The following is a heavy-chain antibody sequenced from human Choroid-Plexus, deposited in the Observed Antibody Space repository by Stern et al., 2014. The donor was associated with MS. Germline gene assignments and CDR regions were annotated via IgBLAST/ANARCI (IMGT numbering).Heavy chain of an antibody. CDR1: GFTFGSCA. Sequence: VHLVESGGGVVQPGRPLRLSCVASGFTFGSCAMHWVRQAPGKGLEWVAGVSYDGSNKYYADSVKGRFTISRDISQNTLYMQMSSLRPEDTAVYYCAKDRQYLTYFFDHWGQGSLVTVSS. V-gene: IGHV3-30*18. J-gene: IGHJ5*02. D-gene: IGHD2/OR15-2a*01. CDR2: VSYDGSNK. CDR3: AKDRQYLTYFFDH.